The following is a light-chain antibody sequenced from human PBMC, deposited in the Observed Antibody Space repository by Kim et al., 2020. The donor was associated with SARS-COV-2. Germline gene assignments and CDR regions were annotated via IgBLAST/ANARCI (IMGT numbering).Light chain of an antibody. CDR3: QVWDSNTVI. CDR2: RNN. Sequence: SYELTQPLSVSVALGQTAKITCGGNNIGGKHVHWYQQKPGQAPVTVIYRNNNLPSGIPERFSGFNSGNAASLSITRVQVGDEAVYFCQVWDSNTVIFGGGTQLTVL. V-gene: IGLV3-9*01. CDR1: NIGGKH. J-gene: IGLJ2*01.